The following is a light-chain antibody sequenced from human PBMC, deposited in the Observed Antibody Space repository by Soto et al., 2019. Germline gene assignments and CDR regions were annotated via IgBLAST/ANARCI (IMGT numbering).Light chain of an antibody. J-gene: IGLJ2*01. V-gene: IGLV2-14*01. CDR1: SSDVGGYNY. CDR3: SSYTRSSTQV. Sequence: QSALTQPAPVSGSPGQSITISCTGTSSDVGGYNYVSWYQQHPGKAPKLMIYDVSNRPSGVSNRFSGSKSGNTASLTISGLQAEDEADYYCSSYTRSSTQVFGGGTKLTVL. CDR2: DVS.